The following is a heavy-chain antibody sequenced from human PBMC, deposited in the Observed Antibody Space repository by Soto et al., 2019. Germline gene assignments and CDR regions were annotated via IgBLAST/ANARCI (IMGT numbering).Heavy chain of an antibody. CDR3: AKTAVGDSSSWYLSPKNWFDP. D-gene: IGHD6-13*01. J-gene: IGHJ5*02. V-gene: IGHV3-30*18. CDR2: ISYDGSNK. Sequence: GGSLRLSCAASGLTFSSYGMHGVRQAPGKGLEWVAVISYDGSNKYYADSVKGRFTISRDNSKNTLYLQMNSLRAEDTAVYYCAKTAVGDSSSWYLSPKNWFDPWGQGTLVTVSS. CDR1: GLTFSSYG.